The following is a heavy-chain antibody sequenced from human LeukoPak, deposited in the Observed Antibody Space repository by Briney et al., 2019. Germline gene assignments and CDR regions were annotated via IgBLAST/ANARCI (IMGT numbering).Heavy chain of an antibody. CDR2: INPNSGGT. V-gene: IGHV1-2*02. D-gene: IGHD1-26*01. Sequence: GASGKVSCKASGYTFTGYDMHWVRQAPGQGLEGRGWINPNSGGTNYAKKFQGRVTMTRDTSISTAYTELSRLRSDDTAVYYCARGPTIVGAVDYWGQGPLVIVSS. CDR3: ARGPTIVGAVDY. J-gene: IGHJ4*02. CDR1: GYTFTGYD.